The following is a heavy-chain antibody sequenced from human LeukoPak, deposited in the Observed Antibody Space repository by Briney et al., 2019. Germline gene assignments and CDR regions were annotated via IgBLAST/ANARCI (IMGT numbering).Heavy chain of an antibody. V-gene: IGHV3-23*01. CDR1: GFTFRSHD. Sequence: GGSLRLSCAASGFTFRSHDMSWVRQAPGKGLEWVSGISGSGGRTYYVDSVKGRFTISRDNSQNTLYLQINSLRAEDTAVYYCAKGGSGWGIIGYWSQGTLVTVSS. J-gene: IGHJ4*02. CDR3: AKGGSGWGIIGY. CDR2: ISGSGGRT. D-gene: IGHD6-19*01.